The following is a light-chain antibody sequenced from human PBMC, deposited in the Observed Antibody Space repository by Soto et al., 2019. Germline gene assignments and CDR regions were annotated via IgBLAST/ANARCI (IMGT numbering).Light chain of an antibody. CDR3: QQYNSYSGT. V-gene: IGKV1-5*03. CDR2: KGF. CDR1: QSISSW. J-gene: IGKJ2*01. Sequence: DIQMTQSPSTLSASVGDRVTITCRASQSISSWLAWYQQKPGKAPRLRIYKGFSLESGVPSRFIGSGSGTEFNLSISSRQPDDFATYYCQQYNSYSGTFGQGTKPEIK.